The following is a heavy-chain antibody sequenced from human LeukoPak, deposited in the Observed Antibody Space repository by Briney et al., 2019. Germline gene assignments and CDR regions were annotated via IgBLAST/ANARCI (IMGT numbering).Heavy chain of an antibody. CDR3: AKDDGSATMGFDS. CDR2: IIPIFRTT. D-gene: IGHD1-26*01. V-gene: IGHV1-69*05. J-gene: IGHJ5*01. Sequence: SVKVSCKASGGTFSNYAFSWVRQAPGQGLEWMGGIIPIFRTTNYAEQFQGRVTITTDESTNTAYLDLSSLRSEDTAVYYCAKDDGSATMGFDSWGQGTLVTVSS. CDR1: GGTFSNYA.